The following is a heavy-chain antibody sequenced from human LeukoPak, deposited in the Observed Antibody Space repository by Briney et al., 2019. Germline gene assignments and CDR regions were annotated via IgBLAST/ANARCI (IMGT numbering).Heavy chain of an antibody. CDR2: MYYSGST. CDR1: GFTFSDYY. J-gene: IGHJ5*02. CDR3: ARPYYYDSRIDP. D-gene: IGHD3-22*01. Sequence: LRLSCAASGFTFSDYYWSWIRQPPGKGLEWIGYMYYSGSTYYNPSLKSRATISVDTSKNQFSLKLSSVTAADTAVYYCARPYYYDSRIDPWGQGTLVTVSS. V-gene: IGHV4-30-4*01.